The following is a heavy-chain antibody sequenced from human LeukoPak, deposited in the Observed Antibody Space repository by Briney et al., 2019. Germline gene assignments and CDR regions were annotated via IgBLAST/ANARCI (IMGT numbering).Heavy chain of an antibody. CDR2: ISAYNGNT. CDR1: GYTFTSYG. V-gene: IGHV1-18*01. D-gene: IGHD3-10*01. J-gene: IGHJ4*02. Sequence: ASVKVSCKASGYTFTSYGISWVRQAPGQGLEWMGWISAYNGNTNYAQKLQGRVTMTTDTSTSTAYMELRSLRSDDTAVYYCARDSGYYGSGSYPYYFDYWGQGTLVTVSS. CDR3: ARDSGYYGSGSYPYYFDY.